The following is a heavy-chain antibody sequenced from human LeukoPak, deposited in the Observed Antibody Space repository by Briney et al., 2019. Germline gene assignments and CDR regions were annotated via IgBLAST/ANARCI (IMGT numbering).Heavy chain of an antibody. Sequence: PSETLSLTCTVSGGSISSYYWSWIRQPPGKGLEWIGYIYYSGSTNYNPSLKSRVTMSVDTSKNQFSLKLSSVTAADTAVYYCARDIVVVPAASGLQYYYYMDVWGKGTTVTISS. CDR3: ARDIVVVPAASGLQYYYYMDV. V-gene: IGHV4-59*12. CDR2: IYYSGST. J-gene: IGHJ6*03. D-gene: IGHD2-2*01. CDR1: GGSISSYY.